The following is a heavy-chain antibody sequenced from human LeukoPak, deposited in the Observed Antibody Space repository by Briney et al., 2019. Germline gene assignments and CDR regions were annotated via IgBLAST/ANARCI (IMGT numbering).Heavy chain of an antibody. CDR2: ISSRGSTI. CDR1: GFTFNNYE. J-gene: IGHJ4*02. Sequence: GGSLRLSCAASGFTFNNYEMNWVRQAPGKGLEWVSYISSRGSTIYYADSVKGRFTISRDNAKNSLYLQMNSLRAEDTAVYYCARVPYGSGSYYHPFDYWGQGTLVTVSS. CDR3: ARVPYGSGSYYHPFDY. V-gene: IGHV3-48*03. D-gene: IGHD3-10*01.